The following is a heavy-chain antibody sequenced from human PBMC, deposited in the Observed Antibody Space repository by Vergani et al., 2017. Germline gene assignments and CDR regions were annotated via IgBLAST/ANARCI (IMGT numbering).Heavy chain of an antibody. V-gene: IGHV3-9*01. CDR2: IDRNYGV. J-gene: IGHJ2*01. CDR3: VKDNDYDADGPFDL. D-gene: IGHD3-16*01. CDR1: GFTFQAFA. Sequence: VEAGGGLVQPGGSLRLSCTASGFTFQAFAFHWVRQVSGRGLEWVSGIDRNYGVKNGNSFEGRFSISRDNAKKAVFLQMNNLIHEDKALYFCVKDNDYDADGPFDLWGRGTLVTVSS.